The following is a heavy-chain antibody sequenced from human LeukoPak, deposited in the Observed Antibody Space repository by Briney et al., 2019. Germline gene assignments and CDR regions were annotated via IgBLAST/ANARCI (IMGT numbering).Heavy chain of an antibody. Sequence: GASVKVSCKASGYTFTGYYMHWVRQAPGQGLEWMGWINPNSGGTNYAQKFQGRVTMTRDTSISTAYMELSSLRSEDTAVYYCARARGIAVAGRGLGYWGQGTLVTVSS. V-gene: IGHV1-2*02. CDR3: ARARGIAVAGRGLGY. CDR2: INPNSGGT. J-gene: IGHJ4*02. D-gene: IGHD6-19*01. CDR1: GYTFTGYY.